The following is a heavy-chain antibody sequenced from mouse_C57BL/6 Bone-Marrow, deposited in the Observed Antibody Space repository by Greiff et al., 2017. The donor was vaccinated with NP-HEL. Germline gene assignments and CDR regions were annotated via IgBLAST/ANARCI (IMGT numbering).Heavy chain of an antibody. J-gene: IGHJ1*03. CDR3: ARGYESRGAGYFDV. V-gene: IGHV1-55*01. CDR1: GYTFTSYW. Sequence: QVQLQQPGAELVKPGASVKMSCKASGYTFTSYWITWVKQRPGQGLEWIGDIYPGSGSTNYNEKFKSKATLTVDTSSSTAYMQLSSLTSEDSAVYYCARGYESRGAGYFDVWGTGTTVTVSS. D-gene: IGHD2-14*01. CDR2: IYPGSGST.